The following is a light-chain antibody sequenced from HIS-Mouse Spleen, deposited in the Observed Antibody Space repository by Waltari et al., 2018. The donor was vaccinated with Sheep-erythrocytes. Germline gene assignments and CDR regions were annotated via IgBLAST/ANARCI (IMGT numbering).Light chain of an antibody. Sequence: AVQITQSPSSLSASVGNRLTLTSRASQGIRNDLGWYQQKPGKAPKLLIYAASSLQSGVPSRFSGSGSGTDFTLTISSLQPEDFATYYCLQDYNYPYTFGQGTKLEIK. CDR2: AAS. CDR3: LQDYNYPYT. CDR1: QGIRND. J-gene: IGKJ2*01. V-gene: IGKV1-6*01.